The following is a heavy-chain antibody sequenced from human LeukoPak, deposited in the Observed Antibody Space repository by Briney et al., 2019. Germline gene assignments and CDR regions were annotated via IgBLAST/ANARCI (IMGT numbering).Heavy chain of an antibody. Sequence: AGSLRLSCAASGFSFSNYWMHWVRHAPGKGLVWVSRINSDGSSTTYADSVKGRFTISTDNSKNTLYLQMNSLRAEDTAVYYCAKDGGLLWFGELPRTFYYMDVWGKGTTVTVSS. CDR2: INSDGSST. J-gene: IGHJ6*03. CDR3: AKDGGLLWFGELPRTFYYMDV. D-gene: IGHD3-10*01. V-gene: IGHV3-74*01. CDR1: GFSFSNYW.